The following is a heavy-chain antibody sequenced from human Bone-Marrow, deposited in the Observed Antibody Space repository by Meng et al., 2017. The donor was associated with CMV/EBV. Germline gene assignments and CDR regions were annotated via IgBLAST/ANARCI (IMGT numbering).Heavy chain of an antibody. CDR1: GFTFSSYE. Sequence: GESLKISCVVSGFTFSSYEMNWVRQAPGKGLEWVSYISSGGSTIYYADSVKGRITISRDNAKNSLYLQMNSLRAEDTAVYYCARLYSSSSGKGLDVWGQGTTVTVSS. V-gene: IGHV3-48*03. J-gene: IGHJ6*02. D-gene: IGHD6-6*01. CDR2: ISSGGSTI. CDR3: ARLYSSSSGKGLDV.